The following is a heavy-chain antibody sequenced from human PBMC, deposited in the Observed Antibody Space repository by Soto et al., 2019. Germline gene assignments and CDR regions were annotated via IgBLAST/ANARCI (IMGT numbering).Heavy chain of an antibody. J-gene: IGHJ4*02. CDR1: GGSISQYY. CDR3: ARGPGGFGDFSLDY. V-gene: IGHV4-4*07. D-gene: IGHD3-10*01. Sequence: QVQLQESGPGLVKHSETLSLSCGVSGGSISQYYWSWIRQPAGKGLEWIGRIYSGGSTNYNPSLERRVIMSVATSKTKFALKLSCVTAADTAVYYCARGPGGFGDFSLDYWGQGTLVTVSS. CDR2: IYSGGST.